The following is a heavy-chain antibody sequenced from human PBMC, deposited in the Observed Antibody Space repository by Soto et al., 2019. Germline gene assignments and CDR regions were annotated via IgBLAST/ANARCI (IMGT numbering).Heavy chain of an antibody. Sequence: GGSLRLSCVDSGSTFSSYSMSWVRQAPGKGLEWVSAISGSGGSTYYADSVKGRFTISRDNSKNTLYLQMNSLRAEDTAVYYCAKEYRAPSFDYWGQGTLVTVSS. D-gene: IGHD2-2*01. J-gene: IGHJ4*02. V-gene: IGHV3-23*01. CDR1: GSTFSSYS. CDR2: ISGSGGST. CDR3: AKEYRAPSFDY.